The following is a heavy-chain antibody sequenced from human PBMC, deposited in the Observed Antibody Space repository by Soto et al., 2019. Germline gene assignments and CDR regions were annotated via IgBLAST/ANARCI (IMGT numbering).Heavy chain of an antibody. CDR3: ASVFTSTVVTVAFDI. D-gene: IGHD4-17*01. CDR1: GFTFSSYW. Sequence: GGSLRLSCAASGFTFSSYWMSWVRQAPGKGLEWVSNIKQDGSEKYYVDSVKGRFTISRETAKNSLYVQMNSLRGEDTAVYDCASVFTSTVVTVAFDIRGQGTTVTVSS. V-gene: IGHV3-7*01. CDR2: IKQDGSEK. J-gene: IGHJ3*02.